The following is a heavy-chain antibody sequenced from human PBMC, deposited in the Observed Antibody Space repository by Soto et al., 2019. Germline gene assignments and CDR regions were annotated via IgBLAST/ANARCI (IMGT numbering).Heavy chain of an antibody. J-gene: IGHJ6*03. V-gene: IGHV1-18*01. Sequence: GASVKVSCKASGYTFTSYGISWVRQAPGQGLEWMGWISAYNGNTNYAQKLQGRVTMTTDTPTSTAYMELRSLRSDDTAVYYCARVIGKYGGPPVYYYYMDVWGKGTRVTVPS. CDR1: GYTFTSYG. D-gene: IGHD2-21*01. CDR3: ARVIGKYGGPPVYYYYMDV. CDR2: ISAYNGNT.